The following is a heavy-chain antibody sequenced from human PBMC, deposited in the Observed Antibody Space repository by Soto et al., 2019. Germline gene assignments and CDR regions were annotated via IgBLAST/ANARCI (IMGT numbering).Heavy chain of an antibody. D-gene: IGHD2-15*01. Sequence: LSQTLPLTCVISGDSVSSSSVAWNWVRQSPSRGLEWLGRTYYRSRWYSDFAVSVRGRIVINADTSKNQFSLQLNSVTPEDTAVYFCARSEEDSDYYYYGLDVWRQVTTVPASS. CDR3: ARSEEDSDYYYYGLDV. CDR1: GDSVSSSSVA. CDR2: TYYRSRWYS. J-gene: IGHJ6*02. V-gene: IGHV6-1*01.